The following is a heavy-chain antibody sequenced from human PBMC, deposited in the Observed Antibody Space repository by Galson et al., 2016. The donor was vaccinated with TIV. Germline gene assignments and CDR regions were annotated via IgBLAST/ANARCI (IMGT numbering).Heavy chain of an antibody. D-gene: IGHD3-22*01. V-gene: IGHV1-69*13. J-gene: IGHJ5*02. Sequence: SVKVSCKASGVTFSYFAFSWVRQAPGQGLEWVGGIVPMFGTTNYAQKFQGRVTISADESTTTAYLELSSLRSEDTAVYYCARGRGIYDSSGYFLFDHWGLVTLVTVSS. CDR2: IVPMFGTT. CDR3: ARGRGIYDSSGYFLFDH. CDR1: GVTFSYFA.